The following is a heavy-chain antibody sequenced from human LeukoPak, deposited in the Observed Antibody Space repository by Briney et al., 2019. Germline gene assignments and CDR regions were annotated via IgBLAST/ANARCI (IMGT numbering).Heavy chain of an antibody. CDR3: ARAPSAGSGWYEYDGNEAFDI. Sequence: GGSLRLSCAASGFTFSDYYMSWIRQAPGNGLEWVSYISSSGSTIYYADSVKGRFTLSRANAKNSLYLQMNSLRAEDTAVYYCARAPSAGSGWYEYDGNEAFDIWGQGTMVTVSS. V-gene: IGHV3-11*04. CDR1: GFTFSDYY. D-gene: IGHD6-19*01. J-gene: IGHJ3*02. CDR2: ISSSGSTI.